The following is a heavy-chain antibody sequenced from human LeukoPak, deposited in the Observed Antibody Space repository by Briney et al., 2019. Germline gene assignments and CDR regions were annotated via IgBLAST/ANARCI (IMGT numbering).Heavy chain of an antibody. D-gene: IGHD2-15*01. Sequence: SVKVSCKASGGTFSSYAISWVRQAPGQGLEWMGGIIPIFDTANYAQKFQGRVTITADESTSTAYMELSSLRSEDTAVYYCARILGYCSGGSCYSHYYYGMDVWGQGTTVTVSS. CDR1: GGTFSSYA. V-gene: IGHV1-69*13. CDR3: ARILGYCSGGSCYSHYYYGMDV. J-gene: IGHJ6*02. CDR2: IIPIFDTA.